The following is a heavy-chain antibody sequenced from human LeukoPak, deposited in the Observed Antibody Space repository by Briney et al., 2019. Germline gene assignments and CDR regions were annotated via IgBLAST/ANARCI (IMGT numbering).Heavy chain of an antibody. CDR3: ARVLRYCSGGNCYSGGLGYMDV. CDR1: GFTFSDYY. J-gene: IGHJ6*03. Sequence: PGGSLRLSCAASGFTFSDYYMSWIRQAPGKGLEWLSYIGSSNTIYSADPVKGRFTISRDNAKNSLFLQMNSLRAEDTAVYYCARVLRYCSGGNCYSGGLGYMDVWGKGTTVTISS. V-gene: IGHV3-11*01. D-gene: IGHD2-15*01. CDR2: IGSSNTI.